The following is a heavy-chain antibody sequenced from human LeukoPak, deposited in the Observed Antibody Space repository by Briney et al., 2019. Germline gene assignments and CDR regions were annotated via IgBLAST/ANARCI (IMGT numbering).Heavy chain of an antibody. CDR1: GSDISSYY. Sequence: SETLSLTCTVSGSDISSYYWSWIRQPPGKGLEWIGYIYDSGSTIYSPSLESRVTISVDTSKNQFSLKLSSVTAADTAVYYCSRAPPEWELDTENGFDPWGQGNLVTVSS. V-gene: IGHV4-4*09. D-gene: IGHD1-26*01. CDR3: SRAPPEWELDTENGFDP. CDR2: IYDSGST. J-gene: IGHJ5*02.